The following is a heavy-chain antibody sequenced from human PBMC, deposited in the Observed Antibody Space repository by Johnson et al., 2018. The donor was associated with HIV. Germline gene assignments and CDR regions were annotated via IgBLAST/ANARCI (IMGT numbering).Heavy chain of an antibody. CDR1: GFTFDDYA. J-gene: IGHJ3*02. CDR2: ISWNSGSI. Sequence: EVQLVESGGGLVQPGRSLRLSCAASGFTFDDYAMHWVRQAPGKGLEWVSGISWNSGSIGYADSVKGRFTISRDHAKNSLYLQLNSLRAEDTALYYWARALGTAVGAFDMWGQGTMDTVSS. CDR3: ARALGTAVGAFDM. V-gene: IGHV3-9*01. D-gene: IGHD4-23*01.